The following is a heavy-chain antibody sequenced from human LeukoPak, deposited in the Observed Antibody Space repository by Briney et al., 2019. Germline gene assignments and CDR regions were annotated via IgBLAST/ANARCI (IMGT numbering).Heavy chain of an antibody. Sequence: GGSLRLSCAASGFTFSSYEMNWVRQAPGKGLEWISYISSSGTTIYYADSVKGRFTISRDNAKNSLYLQMNSLRAEDTAVYYCAPWYAADHWGQGTLVTVSS. J-gene: IGHJ4*02. V-gene: IGHV3-48*03. CDR1: GFTFSSYE. CDR3: APWYAADH. CDR2: ISSSGTTI. D-gene: IGHD6-13*01.